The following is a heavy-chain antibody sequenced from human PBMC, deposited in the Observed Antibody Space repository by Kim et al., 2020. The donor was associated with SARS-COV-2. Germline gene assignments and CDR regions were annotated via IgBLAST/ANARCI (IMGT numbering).Heavy chain of an antibody. V-gene: IGHV1-2*02. D-gene: IGHD7-27*01. Sequence: ASVKVSCKASGYSFTDYFIHWVRQGPGQRLEWLGWMRPANGQTTYSPKFRDRVSMTRDTSITTAFLDLSSLTSDDTAVYYCARDWALSANWEFDHWGQGT. CDR3: ARDWALSANWEFDH. CDR2: MRPANGQT. J-gene: IGHJ4*02. CDR1: GYSFTDYF.